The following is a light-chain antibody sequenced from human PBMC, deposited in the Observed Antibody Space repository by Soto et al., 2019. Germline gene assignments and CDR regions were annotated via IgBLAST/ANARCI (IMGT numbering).Light chain of an antibody. V-gene: IGKV4-1*01. CDR3: QQYYSTPPT. Sequence: DIVMTQSPDSLAVSLGERATINCKSSQSVLYSSNNKNYLAWYQQKPGQPPKLLIYWASIRQSGVPDRFSGSESGTDFTLTISSLQAEDVAVYYCQQYYSTPPTFGGGTKVEIK. CDR2: WAS. J-gene: IGKJ4*01. CDR1: QSVLYSSNNKNY.